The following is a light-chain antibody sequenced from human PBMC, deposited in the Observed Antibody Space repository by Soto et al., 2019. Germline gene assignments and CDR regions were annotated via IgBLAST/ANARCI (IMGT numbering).Light chain of an antibody. CDR2: GAF. Sequence: EIVLTQSPGTLSLSPGERATLSCRASQSIGSYYLAWYQQKPGQAPSLLIYGAFTRATGIPARFSGTGSGTEFTLTISSLQSEDFALYYCQQYNDWPLTFGQGTKVEI. CDR1: QSIGSY. V-gene: IGKV3-15*01. CDR3: QQYNDWPLT. J-gene: IGKJ1*01.